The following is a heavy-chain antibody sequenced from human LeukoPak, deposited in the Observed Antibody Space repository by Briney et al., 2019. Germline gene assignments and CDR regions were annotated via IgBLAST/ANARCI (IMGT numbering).Heavy chain of an antibody. Sequence: PSQTLSLTCTVSGVSISSGDYWTWIRQHPGKDLEWIGSIFYSGTTYYNPSLKSRVTISVDTSKNQFSLNLSSVTAADTAVYYCARDRGYCSGGSCYSVGRFDYRGQGTLVTVSS. J-gene: IGHJ4*02. CDR2: IFYSGTT. D-gene: IGHD2-15*01. CDR1: GVSISSGDY. V-gene: IGHV4-31*03. CDR3: ARDRGYCSGGSCYSVGRFDY.